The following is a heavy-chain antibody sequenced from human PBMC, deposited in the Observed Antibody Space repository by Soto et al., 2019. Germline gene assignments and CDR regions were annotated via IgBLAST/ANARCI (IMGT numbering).Heavy chain of an antibody. J-gene: IGHJ3*02. CDR1: GYSFTGYF. V-gene: IGHV1-2*02. D-gene: IGHD2-8*02. Sequence: HVQLVQSGAEVKKPGASVKVSCNASGYSFTGYFMHWVRQAPGPGLEWMGWIYPHSGGTNYAQKFQGRVTMTWDTSISTAYMDVSGLTSYDTAVYYCARRGTGDAFDIWGQGTMVTVSS. CDR3: ARRGTGDAFDI. CDR2: IYPHSGGT.